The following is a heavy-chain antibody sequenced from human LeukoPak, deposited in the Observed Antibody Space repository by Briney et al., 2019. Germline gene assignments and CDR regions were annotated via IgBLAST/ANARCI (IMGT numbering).Heavy chain of an antibody. CDR1: GFSFNSAA. CDR3: ARMQGFCTGSSCYPRAFDI. J-gene: IGHJ3*02. CDR2: VSSSGANT. V-gene: IGHV3-23*01. Sequence: QPGGSLRLSCAASGFSFNSAAMTWVRQAPGKGLEWVSLVSSSGANTYYADSVKGRFTISRDNSKNTVYLQMNSLRADDTAVYYCARMQGFCTGSSCYPRAFDIWGQGTMVSVSS. D-gene: IGHD2-2*01.